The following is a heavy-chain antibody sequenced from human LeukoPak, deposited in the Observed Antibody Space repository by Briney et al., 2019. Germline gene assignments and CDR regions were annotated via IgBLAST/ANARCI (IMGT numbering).Heavy chain of an antibody. V-gene: IGHV4-39*01. Sequence: PSETLSLTCTVSGGSISSSSYYWGWIRQPPGKGLEWTGSIYYSGSTYYNPSLKSRVTISVDTSKNQFSLKLSSVTAADTAVYYCATLSGYSGSYYSFDYWGQGTLVTVSS. CDR3: ATLSGYSGSYYSFDY. CDR1: GGSISSSSYY. J-gene: IGHJ4*02. CDR2: IYYSGST. D-gene: IGHD1-26*01.